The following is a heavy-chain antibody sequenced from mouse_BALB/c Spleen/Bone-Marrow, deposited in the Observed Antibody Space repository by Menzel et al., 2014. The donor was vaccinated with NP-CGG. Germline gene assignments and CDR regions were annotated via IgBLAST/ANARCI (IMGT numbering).Heavy chain of an antibody. CDR1: GYSITSDYA. CDR3: TRGTTAGFVY. Sequence: EVQGVESGPGLVKPSQSLSLTCTVTGYSITSDYAWNWIRQFPGNKLEWMGYISYSANTNYNPSLKSRISITRDTSKNQFFLQLNSVTAEDTATYYCTRGTTAGFVYWGLGTLVTVSA. J-gene: IGHJ3*01. D-gene: IGHD1-2*01. V-gene: IGHV3-2*02. CDR2: ISYSANT.